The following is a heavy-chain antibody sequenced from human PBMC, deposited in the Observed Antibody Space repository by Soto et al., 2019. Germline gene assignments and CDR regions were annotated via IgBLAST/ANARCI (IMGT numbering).Heavy chain of an antibody. CDR2: ISYDGSNK. V-gene: IGHV3-30*18. CDR1: GFTFSSYG. J-gene: IGHJ6*01. Sequence: QVQLVESGGGVVQPGRSLRLSCAASGFTFSSYGMHWVRQAPGKGLEWVAVISYDGSNKYYADSVKGRFTISRDNSKNTQNQQKNHLRAANAPVDYCGKDCVLVVPAGVGCRNDSGMDVLGQGTTVTGSS. CDR3: GKDCVLVVPAGVGCRNDSGMDV. D-gene: IGHD2-2*01.